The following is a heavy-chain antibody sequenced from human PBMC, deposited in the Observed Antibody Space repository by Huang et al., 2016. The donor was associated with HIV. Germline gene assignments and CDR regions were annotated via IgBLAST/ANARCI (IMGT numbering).Heavy chain of an antibody. Sequence: QVQLVESGGGVVQPGRSLRLSCAASGFTFSNYGVHWVRQAPGKGREGVGAISYDGSYQYYSDSWKGRFTISRDDSQNTLYLQMSSLRAEDTAVYFCAKDREDSAYQLDYWGQGTRVTVSS. V-gene: IGHV3-30*18. CDR3: AKDREDSAYQLDY. CDR2: ISYDGSYQ. D-gene: IGHD5-12*01. J-gene: IGHJ4*02. CDR1: GFTFSNYG.